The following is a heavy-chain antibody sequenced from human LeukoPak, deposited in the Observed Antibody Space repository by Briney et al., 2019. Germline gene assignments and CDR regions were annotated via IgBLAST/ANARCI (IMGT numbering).Heavy chain of an antibody. CDR2: TYYRSKWYN. CDR1: GDTFSSNSAA. CDR3: AGGGGLYSSSWT. V-gene: IGHV6-1*01. Sequence: SQTLSLTCAISGDTFSSNSAAWNWIRQSPSRGLEWLGRTYYRSKWYNDYAVSVKSRITINPDTSKNQFSLQLNSVTPEDTAVYYCAGGGGLYSSSWTWGQGTLVTVSS. J-gene: IGHJ4*02. D-gene: IGHD6-13*01.